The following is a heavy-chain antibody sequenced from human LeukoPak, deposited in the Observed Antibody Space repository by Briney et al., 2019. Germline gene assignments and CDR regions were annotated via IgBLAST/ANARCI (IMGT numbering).Heavy chain of an antibody. Sequence: GGSLRLSCATSGFPFNQYGMNWVRQAPGKGLEWVAGISRSGGIGPYYAVSVKGRFTISRDNSKNTLYLHMNSLRVEDTAVYYCATSVGDGSGRFRYYFDYWGQGTLVTVSS. J-gene: IGHJ4*02. V-gene: IGHV3-23*01. CDR3: ATSVGDGSGRFRYYFDY. CDR1: GFPFNQYG. CDR2: ISRSGGIGP. D-gene: IGHD3-10*01.